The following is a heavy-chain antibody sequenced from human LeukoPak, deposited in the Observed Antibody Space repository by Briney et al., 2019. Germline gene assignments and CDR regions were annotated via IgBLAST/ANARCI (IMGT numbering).Heavy chain of an antibody. Sequence: SETLSLTCTVSGGSISSYYWSWIRQPPGKGLEWIGYIYYSGSTNYNPSLKSRVTISVDTSKNQFSLKLSSATAADTAVYYCASFTMVRGVIMTGIDYWGQGTLVTVSS. CDR3: ASFTMVRGVIMTGIDY. CDR2: IYYSGST. CDR1: GGSISSYY. D-gene: IGHD3-10*01. V-gene: IGHV4-59*08. J-gene: IGHJ4*02.